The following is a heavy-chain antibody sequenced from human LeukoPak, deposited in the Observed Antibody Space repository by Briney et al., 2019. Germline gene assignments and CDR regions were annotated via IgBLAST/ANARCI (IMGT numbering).Heavy chain of an antibody. V-gene: IGHV3-23*01. CDR1: GFTFSSYA. Sequence: GGSLRLSCAASGFTFSSYAMYWVRQAPGKGLEWVSGIFGCGGSAHYADSVKGRFTISRDNSKNTVYLQMDSLRAEDPAVYYCAKTTTGYSSGRYPAWPVDYWGQGTLVTVSS. J-gene: IGHJ4*02. D-gene: IGHD6-19*01. CDR3: AKTTTGYSSGRYPAWPVDY. CDR2: IFGCGGSA.